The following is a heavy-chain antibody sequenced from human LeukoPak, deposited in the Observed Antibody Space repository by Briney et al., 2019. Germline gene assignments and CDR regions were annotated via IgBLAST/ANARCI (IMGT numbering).Heavy chain of an antibody. CDR2: IYHSGST. V-gene: IGHV4-4*02. CDR1: GGSISSSNW. D-gene: IGHD4-11*01. Sequence: SETLSLTCAVSGGSISSSNWWSWVRQPPGKGLEWIGEIYHSGSTNYNPSLKSRVTISVDKSKNQFSLKLSSVTAADTAVYYCARDRRQQSRFYYNMDVWGKGTTVIVSS. J-gene: IGHJ6*03. CDR3: ARDRRQQSRFYYNMDV.